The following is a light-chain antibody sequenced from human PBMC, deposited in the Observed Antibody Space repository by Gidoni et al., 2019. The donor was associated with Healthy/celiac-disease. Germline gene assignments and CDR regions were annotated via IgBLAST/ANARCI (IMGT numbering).Light chain of an antibody. V-gene: IGKV1-39*01. Sequence: IQMTQSPSSLSASVGDRVTITCRASQSISNYLNWYQQKPGKAPKLLIYAASSLQSGVPSRFSGSGSGTDFTLTISSLQPEDFATYYCQQCYSTPPYSFGQGTKLEIK. CDR1: QSISNY. CDR3: QQCYSTPPYS. CDR2: AAS. J-gene: IGKJ2*03.